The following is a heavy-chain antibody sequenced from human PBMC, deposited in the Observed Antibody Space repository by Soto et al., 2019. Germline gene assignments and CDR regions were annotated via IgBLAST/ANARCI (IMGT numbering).Heavy chain of an antibody. CDR3: ARESSSPNDYYYGMDV. D-gene: IGHD6-6*01. CDR1: GGTFSSYA. J-gene: IGHJ6*02. V-gene: IGHV1-69*01. CDR2: IIPLLNTP. Sequence: QVQLVQSGAEVKKPGSSVKVSCRASGGTFSSYAVSWVRQAPGQGLEWMRVIIPLLNTPKYVQKFQGRVTIAADASATTARMELSSLRSEGTGVYYWARESSSPNDYYYGMDVWGQGTTVTVSS.